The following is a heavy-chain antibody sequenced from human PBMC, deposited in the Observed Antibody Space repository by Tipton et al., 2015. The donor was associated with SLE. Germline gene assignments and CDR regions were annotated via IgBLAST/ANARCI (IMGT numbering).Heavy chain of an antibody. D-gene: IGHD7-27*01. J-gene: IGHJ1*01. CDR1: GGAINTYNNY. CDR3: ARGGLGSDLRGSIYLGL. V-gene: IGHV4-61*02. Sequence: TLSLTCTVSGGAINTYNNYWTWIRQPAGKGLEWIGRFYMSESTNYNPSLKSRVTISVDTSKTHFSLNLSSVTAADTAVYYCARGGLGSDLRGSIYLGLWGQGALVTVSS. CDR2: FYMSEST.